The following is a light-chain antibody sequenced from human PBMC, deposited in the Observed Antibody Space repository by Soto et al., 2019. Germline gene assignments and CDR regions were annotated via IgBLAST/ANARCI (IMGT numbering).Light chain of an antibody. CDR2: EVS. CDR1: SSDVGGYTY. J-gene: IGLJ2*01. Sequence: QSALTQPPSASGSPGQSVTISCTGTSSDVGGYTYVSWYQQRPGKAPKLMIYEVSKRPSGVPDRFSGSKSGNTASLTVSGLQVEDEADYYCSSFEASNNLLFGGGTKLTVL. V-gene: IGLV2-8*01. CDR3: SSFEASNNLL.